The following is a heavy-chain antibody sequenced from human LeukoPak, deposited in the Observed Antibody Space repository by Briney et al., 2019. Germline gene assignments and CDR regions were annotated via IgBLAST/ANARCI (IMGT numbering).Heavy chain of an antibody. CDR3: ARDRIAVRYAFDI. CDR2: ISSSGSTI. D-gene: IGHD6-19*01. V-gene: IGHV3-11*04. J-gene: IGHJ3*02. Sequence: GGSLRLSCAASGFTFSDYYMSWIRQAPGKGLEWVSYISSSGSTIYYADSVKGRFTISRDNAKNSLYLQMNSLRAEDTAVYYCARDRIAVRYAFDIWGQGTMVTVSS. CDR1: GFTFSDYY.